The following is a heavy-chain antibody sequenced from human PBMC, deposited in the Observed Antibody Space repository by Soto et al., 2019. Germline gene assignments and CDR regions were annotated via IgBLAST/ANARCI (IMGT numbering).Heavy chain of an antibody. D-gene: IGHD2-2*01. J-gene: IGHJ6*02. Sequence: GSLILSCAFSGFTLSSHTMNWVRQAPGKGLEWVSSISSDSRYIYYADSVKGRFTISRDNARNSLDLQMNNPRAEDTAVYHCARGHCSRTSCYTGGYYYYPMDVWGQGTTVTVSS. CDR3: ARGHCSRTSCYTGGYYYYPMDV. V-gene: IGHV3-21*01. CDR2: ISSDSRYI. CDR1: GFTLSSHT.